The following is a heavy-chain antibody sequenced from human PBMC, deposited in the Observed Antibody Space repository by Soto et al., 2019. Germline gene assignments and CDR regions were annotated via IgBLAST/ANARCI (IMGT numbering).Heavy chain of an antibody. V-gene: IGHV3-23*01. CDR2: ISGSGGST. CDR3: ARDRKVLPDY. J-gene: IGHJ4*02. CDR1: GFTFSSYA. Sequence: EVQLLESGGGLVQPGGSLRLSCAASGFTFSSYALTWVRQAPGKGLEWVSAISGSGGSTYYADSVKGRFTISRDNAKNSLYLQMNSLRAEDTAVYYCARDRKVLPDYWGQGTLVTVSS.